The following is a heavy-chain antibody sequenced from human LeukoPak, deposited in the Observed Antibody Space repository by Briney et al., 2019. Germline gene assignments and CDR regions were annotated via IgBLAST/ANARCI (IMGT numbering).Heavy chain of an antibody. CDR1: GFTFSSYA. CDR2: ISGSGGST. D-gene: IGHD3-10*01. CDR3: AKERLLWFGELLSPFAT. J-gene: IGHJ5*02. Sequence: GGSLRLSCAASGFTFSSYAMSWVRQAAGKGLEWVSAISGSGGSTYYADSVKGRFTISRDNSKNTLYLQMNSLRAEDTAVYYCAKERLLWFGELLSPFATWGQGTPGTVSS. V-gene: IGHV3-23*01.